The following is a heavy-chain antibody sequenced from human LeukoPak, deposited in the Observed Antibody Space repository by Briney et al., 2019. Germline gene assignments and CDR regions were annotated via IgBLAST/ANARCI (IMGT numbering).Heavy chain of an antibody. Sequence: GGTLRLSCAASGFTFSSYGMSWVRQAPGKGLEWVSAISGSGGSTYYADSVKGRFTISRDNSKNTLYLQMNSLRAEDTAVHYCAKALGYCSGGSCPNNFDYWGQGTLVTVSS. J-gene: IGHJ4*02. D-gene: IGHD2-15*01. CDR1: GFTFSSYG. CDR3: AKALGYCSGGSCPNNFDY. CDR2: ISGSGGST. V-gene: IGHV3-23*01.